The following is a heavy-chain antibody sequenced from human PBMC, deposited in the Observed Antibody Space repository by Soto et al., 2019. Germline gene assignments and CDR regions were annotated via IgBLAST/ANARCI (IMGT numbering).Heavy chain of an antibody. CDR2: IKSKTDGGTT. D-gene: IGHD3-22*01. CDR3: TTAGLNYYDSSGYYASGY. Sequence: GGSLRLSCAASGFTFSNAWMNWVRQAPGKGLEWVGRIKSKTDGGTTDYAAPVKGRFTISRDDSKNTLYLQMNSLKTEDTALYYFTTAGLNYYDSSGYYASGYWGQGALVTVSS. J-gene: IGHJ4*02. CDR1: GFTFSNAW. V-gene: IGHV3-15*07.